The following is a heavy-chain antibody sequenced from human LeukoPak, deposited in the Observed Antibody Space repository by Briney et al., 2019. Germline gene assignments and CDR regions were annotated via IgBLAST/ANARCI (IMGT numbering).Heavy chain of an antibody. Sequence: ASVKVSCKASGYTFTDYYMHWVRQAPGQGLEWMGWINPNSGATNYAQKFQDRVTMTGDKSITTAYMELSGLRSDDTAVYYCARDGTFDIWGQGTMVTVSS. CDR1: GYTFTDYY. CDR3: ARDGTFDI. V-gene: IGHV1-2*02. CDR2: INPNSGAT. J-gene: IGHJ3*02.